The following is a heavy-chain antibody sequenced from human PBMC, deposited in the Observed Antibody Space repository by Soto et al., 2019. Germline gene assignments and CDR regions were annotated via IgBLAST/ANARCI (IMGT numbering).Heavy chain of an antibody. Sequence: PSETLSLTCTVSGGSISSSVYYWGWIRQPPGKGLEWIGSIYYSGSTYYNPSLKSRVTISVDTSKNQFSLKLSSVTAADTAVYYCARTSRASYYYYYMDVWGKGTTVTVSS. J-gene: IGHJ6*03. CDR3: ARTSRASYYYYYMDV. V-gene: IGHV4-39*01. CDR1: GGSISSSVYY. CDR2: IYYSGST. D-gene: IGHD6-13*01.